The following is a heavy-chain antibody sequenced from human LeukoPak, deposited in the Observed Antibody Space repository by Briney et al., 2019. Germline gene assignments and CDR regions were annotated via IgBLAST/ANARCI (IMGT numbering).Heavy chain of an antibody. J-gene: IGHJ2*01. Sequence: PGGFLRLSCAASGFTFRSYDMHWVRQATGKGLEWVSGIGTAGEIYYPGSVKGRFTISRENAKNSLYLQMNSLRAGDTAVYYCARAAYSSTWYSRYFDLWGRGTLVTVSS. CDR1: GFTFRSYD. D-gene: IGHD6-13*01. CDR2: IGTAGEI. CDR3: ARAAYSSTWYSRYFDL. V-gene: IGHV3-13*01.